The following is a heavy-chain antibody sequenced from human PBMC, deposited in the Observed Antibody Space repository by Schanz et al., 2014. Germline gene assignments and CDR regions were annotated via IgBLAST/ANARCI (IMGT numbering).Heavy chain of an antibody. V-gene: IGHV3-53*01. CDR2: VYMSAAST. J-gene: IGHJ6*02. CDR1: GFTVSSNY. D-gene: IGHD2-2*01. CDR3: ARGGFYCTSITCQGYYHGMDV. Sequence: EVQLLESGGGLIQPGGSLRLSCAASGFTVSSNYMSWVRQAPGKGLEWVSTVYMSAASTRYADSVKGRFIISRDSSKNTLYLQMNSLRAEDTAVYYCARGGFYCTSITCQGYYHGMDVWGQGTTVTVSS.